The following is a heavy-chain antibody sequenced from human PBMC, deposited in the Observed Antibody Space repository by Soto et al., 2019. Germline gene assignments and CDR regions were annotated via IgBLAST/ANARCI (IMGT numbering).Heavy chain of an antibody. CDR2: IYYSGST. V-gene: IGHV4-39*01. D-gene: IGHD6-6*01. CDR1: GGSISSSSYY. Sequence: SETLSLTCTVSGGSISSSSYYWGWIRQPPGKGLEWIGSIYYSGSTYYNPSLKSRVTISVDTSKNQFSLKLSSVTAADTAVYYCAHSSSSYYYYGMDVWGQGTTVTVSS. CDR3: AHSSSSYYYYGMDV. J-gene: IGHJ6*02.